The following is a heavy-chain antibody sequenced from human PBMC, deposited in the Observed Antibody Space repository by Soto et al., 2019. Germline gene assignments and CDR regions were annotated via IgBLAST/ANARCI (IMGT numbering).Heavy chain of an antibody. D-gene: IGHD4-17*01. CDR1: GGTFSSYT. Sequence: QVQLVQSGAEVKKPGSSVKVSCKASGGTFSSYTISWVRQAPGQGLEWMGRIIPILGIANYAQKFQGRVTITADKSTSTAYMELSSLRSEDTAVYYCARADYGGNSVDYGGQVTLFTVSS. CDR2: IIPILGIA. V-gene: IGHV1-69*02. J-gene: IGHJ4*02. CDR3: ARADYGGNSVDY.